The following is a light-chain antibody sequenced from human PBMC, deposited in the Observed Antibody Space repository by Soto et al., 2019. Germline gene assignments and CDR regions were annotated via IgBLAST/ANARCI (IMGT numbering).Light chain of an antibody. CDR3: AAWDDSLNVFV. CDR2: TNN. V-gene: IGLV1-44*01. CDR1: SSNIGSFP. Sequence: QSVLTQPPSASGTPGQRVTISCSGSSSNIGSFPVNWYQLLPVTAPKLLIYTNNQRPSGVPDRFSGSKSGTSASLAISGLQSEDEADYYCAAWDDSLNVFVFGTGTKLTVL. J-gene: IGLJ1*01.